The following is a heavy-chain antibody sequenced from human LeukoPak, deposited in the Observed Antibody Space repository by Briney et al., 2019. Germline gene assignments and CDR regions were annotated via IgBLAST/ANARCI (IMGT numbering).Heavy chain of an antibody. Sequence: ASMKVSCKASGYTFTDYYIHWVRQAPGQGLEWMGRINPNSGGTNYAQRFQGRVTMTRDTSITTAYMELSVLTSDDTAVYYCARDRSGLSGWNGESDPWGQGTLVTVS. CDR3: ARDRSGLSGWNGESDP. CDR2: INPNSGGT. D-gene: IGHD6-19*01. J-gene: IGHJ5*02. V-gene: IGHV1-2*06. CDR1: GYTFTDYY.